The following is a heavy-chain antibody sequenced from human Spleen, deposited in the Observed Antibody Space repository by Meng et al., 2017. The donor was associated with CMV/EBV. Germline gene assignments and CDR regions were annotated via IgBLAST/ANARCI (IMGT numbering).Heavy chain of an antibody. J-gene: IGHJ2*01. CDR2: IKQDGSEK. D-gene: IGHD3-16*02. CDR3: ARERGIVVDFDL. V-gene: IGHV3-7*01. Sequence: SCATSGFTFSSYWMNWVRQAPGKGLEWVANIKQDGSEKYYVDSVKGRFTISRDNAKNSLYLQMNSLRAEDTSVYYCARERGIVVDFDLWGRGTLVTVSS. CDR1: GFTFSSYW.